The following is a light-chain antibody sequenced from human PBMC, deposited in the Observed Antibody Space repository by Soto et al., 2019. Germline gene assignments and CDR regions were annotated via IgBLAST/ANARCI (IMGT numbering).Light chain of an antibody. J-gene: IGKJ5*01. V-gene: IGKV3-15*01. Sequence: PGERVTLSCRASQSVSSSLAWYQQKPGQAPRLLIYGASTRATGIPPRFSGSGSGTEFTVTISSLQSEDFAIYYCQPYNNCPPITFGQGTRLEIK. CDR1: QSVSSS. CDR3: QPYNNCPPIT. CDR2: GAS.